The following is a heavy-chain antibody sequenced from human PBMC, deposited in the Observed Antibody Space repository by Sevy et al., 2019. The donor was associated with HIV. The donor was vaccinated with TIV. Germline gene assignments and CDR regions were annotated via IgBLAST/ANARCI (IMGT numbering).Heavy chain of an antibody. CDR3: ARDRYTYDFWSGYYSDYYGMDV. Sequence: GGSLRLSCAASGFTFSSYSMNWVRQAPGKGLEWVSYISSSSSTIYYADSVKGGFTISRDNAKNSLYLQMNSLRAEDTAVYYCARDRYTYDFWSGYYSDYYGMDVWGQGTTVTVSS. J-gene: IGHJ6*02. CDR1: GFTFSSYS. CDR2: ISSSSSTI. V-gene: IGHV3-48*01. D-gene: IGHD3-3*01.